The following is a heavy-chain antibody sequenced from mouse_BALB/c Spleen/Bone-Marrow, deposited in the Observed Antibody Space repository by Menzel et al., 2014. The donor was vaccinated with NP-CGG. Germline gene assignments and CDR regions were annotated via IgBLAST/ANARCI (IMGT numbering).Heavy chain of an antibody. V-gene: IGHV1-54*01. J-gene: IGHJ4*01. CDR3: VREMTRYAMDY. CDR2: INPGSGGS. Sequence: QVQLQQSGAELVRPGTSVKVSCKASGYAFTNYWIEWVKQRPGQGLEWIGVINPGSGGSNYNEKFKGKATLTADKSSSTAYMQLSSLTSDDSAVYFCVREMTRYAMDYWGRGTSVTVSS. CDR1: GYAFTNYW.